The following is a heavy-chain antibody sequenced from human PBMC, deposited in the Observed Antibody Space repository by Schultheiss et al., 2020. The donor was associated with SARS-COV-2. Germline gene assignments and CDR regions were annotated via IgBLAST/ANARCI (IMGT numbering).Heavy chain of an antibody. D-gene: IGHD2-2*01. V-gene: IGHV3-7*05. J-gene: IGHJ3*02. CDR1: GFTFSSYA. Sequence: GGSLRLSCAASGFTFSSYAMSWVRQAPGKGLEWVANIKQDGSEKYYVDSVKGRFTISRDNAKNSLYLQMNSLRAEDTAVYYCATHCSSTSCLGAFDIWGQGTMVTVSS. CDR3: ATHCSSTSCLGAFDI. CDR2: IKQDGSEK.